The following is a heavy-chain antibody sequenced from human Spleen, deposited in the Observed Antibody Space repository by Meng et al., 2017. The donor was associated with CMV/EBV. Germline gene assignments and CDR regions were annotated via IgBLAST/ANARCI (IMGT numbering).Heavy chain of an antibody. CDR1: GYTFSNYW. D-gene: IGHD4-17*01. Sequence: GESLKISWEGSGYTFSNYWSDWVRQMPGKGLEWMGSIYPGDSDTRYSPSFQGQVTISADKSIRTAYLQWSSLKASDTAINYCARRGMMTTRGYWFDPWGQGTLVTVSS. CDR3: ARRGMMTTRGYWFDP. V-gene: IGHV5-51*01. CDR2: IYPGDSDT. J-gene: IGHJ5*02.